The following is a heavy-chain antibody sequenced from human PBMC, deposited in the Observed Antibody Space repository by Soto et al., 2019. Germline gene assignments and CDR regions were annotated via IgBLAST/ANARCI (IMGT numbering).Heavy chain of an antibody. CDR3: ARYYPGNGIDY. V-gene: IGHV3-74*01. CDR2: IDSDGSST. Sequence: EVQLVESGGGLVQPGGSLRLSCAASGFTFSSYWMHWVRQGPRKGLVWVSHIDSDGSSTTYADSVKGRFTISRDNAKNTLYLQMNRLRAEDTAVYYGARYYPGNGIDYWGQGILVTVSS. J-gene: IGHJ4*02. CDR1: GFTFSSYW. D-gene: IGHD1-1*01.